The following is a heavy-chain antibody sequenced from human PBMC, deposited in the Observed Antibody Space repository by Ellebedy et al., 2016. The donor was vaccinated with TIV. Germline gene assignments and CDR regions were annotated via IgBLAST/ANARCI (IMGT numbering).Heavy chain of an antibody. CDR3: ARMTSGSDDAFDM. J-gene: IGHJ3*02. V-gene: IGHV5-51*01. CDR1: GYSFTGYW. CDR2: IYPGDSDT. D-gene: IGHD3-10*01. Sequence: GESLKISCKGSGYSFTGYWSGWVRQMLGKGLEWMGIIYPGDSDTTYSPSFQGQVTISADKSISTAYLQWSSLKASDTAMYYCARMTSGSDDAFDMWGQGTMVTVSS.